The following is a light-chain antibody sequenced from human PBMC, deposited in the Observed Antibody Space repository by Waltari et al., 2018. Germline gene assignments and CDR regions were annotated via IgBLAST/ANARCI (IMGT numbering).Light chain of an antibody. CDR2: DVS. V-gene: IGLV2-11*01. CDR3: CSYAGSYTWV. CDR1: SSNVGVYNY. J-gene: IGLJ3*02. Sequence: QSALTQPRSVSGSPGQSVTIPCTGTSSNVGVYNYVSWYQQHPGKAPKVMIYDVSKRPSGVPDRYSGSKSGNTASLTISGLQTEDEADYYCCSYAGSYTWVFGEGTRLTVL.